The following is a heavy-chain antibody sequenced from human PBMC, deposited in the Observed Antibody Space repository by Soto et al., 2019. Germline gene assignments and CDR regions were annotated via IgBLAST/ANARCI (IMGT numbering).Heavy chain of an antibody. Sequence: ASVKVSCKASGYRFTAYYIHWVRQAPGQGLEWMGRMNLDTGGTTYAQKFQGRVTMTRDTSISTAYMEVSSLKSDDTAMYYCAKVAVGAISDWSQGTLVTVSS. V-gene: IGHV1-2*06. CDR2: MNLDTGGT. D-gene: IGHD1-26*01. CDR1: GYRFTAYY. J-gene: IGHJ4*02. CDR3: AKVAVGAISD.